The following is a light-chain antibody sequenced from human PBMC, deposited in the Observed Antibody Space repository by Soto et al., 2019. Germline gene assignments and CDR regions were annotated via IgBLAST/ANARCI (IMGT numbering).Light chain of an antibody. CDR3: QQRSNWPPEIT. CDR2: DAS. Sequence: EIVLTPSPTTLSLIPGERATLSCRASQSVSIYLAWYQQKPGQAPRLLIYDASNRATGIPARFSGSGSGTDFAPTISILEPEDFAVYYCQQRSNWPPEITVGQGTRLEIK. V-gene: IGKV3-11*01. CDR1: QSVSIY. J-gene: IGKJ5*01.